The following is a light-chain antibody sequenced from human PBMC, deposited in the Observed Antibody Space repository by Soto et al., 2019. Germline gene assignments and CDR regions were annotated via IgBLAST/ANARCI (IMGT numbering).Light chain of an antibody. V-gene: IGKV1-39*01. CDR1: KRTDSY. CDR3: QKSYSAPFT. J-gene: IGKJ2*01. Sequence: EIQMTQSPSSLSEAVGDRLTITCRASKRTDSYLNWYQQKPGKAHKLLIYAAFRLQSGVPSRFTGSGSGADFTLTSSSLQPEDFATYYCQKSYSAPFTFGQGTQVEIK. CDR2: AAF.